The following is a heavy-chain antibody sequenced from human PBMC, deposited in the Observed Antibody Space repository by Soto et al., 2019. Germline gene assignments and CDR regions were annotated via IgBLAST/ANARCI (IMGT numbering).Heavy chain of an antibody. CDR1: GYTFTSYD. V-gene: IGHV1-8*01. D-gene: IGHD6-19*01. CDR2: MNPNSGNT. Sequence: ASVKVSCKASGYTFTSYDIKWVRQATGQGLEWMGWMNPNSGNTGYAQKFQGRVTMTRNTSISTAYMELSSLRSEDTAVYYRATWTPEYSSGWRDVFDIWGQGTMVTVSS. J-gene: IGHJ3*02. CDR3: ATWTPEYSSGWRDVFDI.